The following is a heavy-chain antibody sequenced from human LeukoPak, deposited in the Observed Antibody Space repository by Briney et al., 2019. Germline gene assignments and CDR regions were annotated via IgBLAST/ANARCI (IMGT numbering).Heavy chain of an antibody. CDR3: ARGSKLWPIGLPHYFDY. J-gene: IGHJ4*02. D-gene: IGHD5-18*01. Sequence: SETLSLTCAVYGGSFSGYYWSWIRQPPGEGLEWIGEINHSGSTNYNPSLKSRVTISVDTSKNQFSLKLSSVTAADTAVYYCARGSKLWPIGLPHYFDYWGQGTLVTVSS. V-gene: IGHV4-34*01. CDR1: GGSFSGYY. CDR2: INHSGST.